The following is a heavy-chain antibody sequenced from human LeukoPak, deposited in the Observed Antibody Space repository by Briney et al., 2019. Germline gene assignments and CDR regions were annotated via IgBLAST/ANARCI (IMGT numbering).Heavy chain of an antibody. D-gene: IGHD1-26*01. CDR3: AKDLTSGSYSEYYFDY. CDR1: GFTFSSYG. J-gene: IGHJ4*02. V-gene: IGHV3-33*06. CDR2: IWYDGSNK. Sequence: PGRSLRLSCAASGFTFSSYGMHWVRQAPGKGLEWVAVIWYDGSNKYYADSVKGRFTISRDNSKNALYLQMNSLRAEDTAVYYCAKDLTSGSYSEYYFDYWGQGTLVTVSS.